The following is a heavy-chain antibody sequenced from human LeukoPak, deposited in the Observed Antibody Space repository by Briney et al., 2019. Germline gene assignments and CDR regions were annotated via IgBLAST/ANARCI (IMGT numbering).Heavy chain of an antibody. Sequence: ASVKVSCKAAGYTFTSYGISWVRQPPGQGLEWMGWISAYNGNTNYAQKLQGRVTMTTDTSTSTAYMELRSLRSDDTAVYYCARVRKNYYDSSGYYTDAFDIWGQGTMVTVSS. CDR1: GYTFTSYG. D-gene: IGHD3-22*01. J-gene: IGHJ3*02. V-gene: IGHV1-18*01. CDR3: ARVRKNYYDSSGYYTDAFDI. CDR2: ISAYNGNT.